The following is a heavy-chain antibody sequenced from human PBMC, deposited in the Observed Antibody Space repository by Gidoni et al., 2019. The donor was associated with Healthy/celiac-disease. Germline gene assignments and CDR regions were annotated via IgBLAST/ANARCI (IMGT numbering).Heavy chain of an antibody. CDR2: IYYSGST. J-gene: IGHJ6*03. Sequence: QAQLPESGPRLVQPSETLSLTCTVPGGSVRSGSYYWSWIRQPPGKGLEWIGYIYYSGSTNDNTALKSRVTISVDTSKNQFSVKLSSVTAADTAVYYCARGAMVTYYYYYMDVWGKGTTVTVSS. D-gene: IGHD5-18*01. V-gene: IGHV4-61*01. CDR3: ARGAMVTYYYYYMDV. CDR1: GGSVRSGSYY.